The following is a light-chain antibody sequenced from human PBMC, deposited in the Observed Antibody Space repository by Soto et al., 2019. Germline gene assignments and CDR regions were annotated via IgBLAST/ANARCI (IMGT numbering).Light chain of an antibody. CDR2: AAS. CDR1: QGISSY. Sequence: DIQLTQSPSFLSASVGDRVTITCRASQGISSYLAWYQQKPGKAPKLLIYAASTLQSGLPSRFSGSGSGTELTLTISTLQPEDVATYGCQQLNRYPIPFGQGTRLEMK. J-gene: IGKJ5*01. V-gene: IGKV1-9*01. CDR3: QQLNRYPIP.